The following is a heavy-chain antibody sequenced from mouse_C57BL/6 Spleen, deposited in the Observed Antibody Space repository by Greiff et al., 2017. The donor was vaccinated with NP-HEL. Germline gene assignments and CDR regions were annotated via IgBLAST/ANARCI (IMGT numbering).Heavy chain of an antibody. CDR2: IHPNSGST. V-gene: IGHV1-64*01. CDR1: GYTFTSYW. D-gene: IGHD2-2*01. Sequence: QVQLQQPGAELVKPGASVKLSCKASGYTFTSYWMHWVKQRPGQGLEWIGMIHPNSGSTNYNEKFKSKATLTVDKSSSTAYMQLSSLTSEDSAVYYCARSMVTTFYFDYWGQGTTLTVSS. CDR3: ARSMVTTFYFDY. J-gene: IGHJ2*01.